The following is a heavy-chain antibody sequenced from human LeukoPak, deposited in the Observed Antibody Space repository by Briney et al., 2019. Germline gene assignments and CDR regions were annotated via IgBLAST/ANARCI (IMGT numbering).Heavy chain of an antibody. CDR1: GGSLSSGSYY. CDR3: ARLLRGGNSGYWFDP. V-gene: IGHV4-39*01. Sequence: SETLSLTCTVSGGSLSSGSYYWGWIRQPPGKGLEWIGNIYNSGKTDYNPSLKSRVSISVDTSKNRFSLKLTSVTAADTAVFYCARLLRGGNSGYWFDPWGQGTLLTVSS. D-gene: IGHD4-23*01. J-gene: IGHJ5*02. CDR2: IYNSGKT.